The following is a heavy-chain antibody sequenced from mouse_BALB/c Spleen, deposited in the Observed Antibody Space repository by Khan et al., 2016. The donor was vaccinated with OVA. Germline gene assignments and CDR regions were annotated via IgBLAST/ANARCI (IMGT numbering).Heavy chain of an antibody. CDR3: TRREKYGYDPSWFAY. V-gene: IGHV1-61*01. D-gene: IGHD2-2*01. Sequence: VQLQQSGAELVRPGTSVKLSCKASGYTFTSYWMNWVKQRPGHGLTWIGKINTSDSETHYNQMLRDKATLTVDKSSSTAYMQLSSLTSEGSAVYYCTRREKYGYDPSWFAYWGQGTLVTVSA. CDR2: INTSDSET. CDR1: GYTFTSYW. J-gene: IGHJ3*01.